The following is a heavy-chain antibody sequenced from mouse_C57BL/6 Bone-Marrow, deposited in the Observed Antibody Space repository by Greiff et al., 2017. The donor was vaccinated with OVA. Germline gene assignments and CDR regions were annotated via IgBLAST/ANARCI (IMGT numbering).Heavy chain of an antibody. CDR2: IDPSSDYT. CDR3: ARGYYFDY. J-gene: IGHJ2*01. CDR1: GYTFTSYT. Sequence: VQLQQSGAELARPGASVKMSCKASGYTFTSYTMHWVKQRPGQDLEWIGYIDPSSDYTKYNQKFKDKATLTADKSSSTAYMQLSSLTSEDSAVYYCARGYYFDYWGQGTTLTVSS. V-gene: IGHV1-4*01.